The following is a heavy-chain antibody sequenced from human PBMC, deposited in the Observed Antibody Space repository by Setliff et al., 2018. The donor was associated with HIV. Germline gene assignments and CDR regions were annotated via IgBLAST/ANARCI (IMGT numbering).Heavy chain of an antibody. Sequence: PSETLSLTCAVSGGSISSNWWSWVRQSPGKGLEWIGNFYYTGSTDYNPSFKSRVTISLDKSNNQISLNLSSATAADTAVYYCARHTVFVRYFDHWGQGMLVTVSS. D-gene: IGHD2-2*02. CDR3: ARHTVFVRYFDH. J-gene: IGHJ4*02. V-gene: IGHV4-4*02. CDR2: FYYTGST. CDR1: GGSISSNW.